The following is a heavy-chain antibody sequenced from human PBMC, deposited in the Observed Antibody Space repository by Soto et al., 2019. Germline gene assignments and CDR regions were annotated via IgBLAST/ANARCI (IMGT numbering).Heavy chain of an antibody. J-gene: IGHJ6*02. Sequence: GGSLRLSCAASGFTVSSNYMSWVRQAPGKGLEWVSVIYSGGSTYYADSVKGRFTISRHNSKNTLYLQMNSLRAEDTAVYYCARGASGDWARYYYYGMDVWGQGTRVTVSS. CDR1: GFTVSSNY. D-gene: IGHD2-21*01. CDR3: ARGASGDWARYYYYGMDV. CDR2: IYSGGST. V-gene: IGHV3-53*04.